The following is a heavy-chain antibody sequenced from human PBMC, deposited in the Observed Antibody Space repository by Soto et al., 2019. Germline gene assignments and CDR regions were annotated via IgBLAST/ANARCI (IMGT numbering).Heavy chain of an antibody. CDR1: GYTFTSYG. Sequence: ASVKVSCKAAGYTFTSYGISWVQQAPGQGLEWMGWISAYNGNTNYAQKLQGRVTMTTDTSTSTAYMELRSLRSDDTAVYYCARDPPGLTYYDFWSGYYPPDYWGQGTLVTVSS. CDR2: ISAYNGNT. J-gene: IGHJ4*02. V-gene: IGHV1-18*01. D-gene: IGHD3-3*01. CDR3: ARDPPGLTYYDFWSGYYPPDY.